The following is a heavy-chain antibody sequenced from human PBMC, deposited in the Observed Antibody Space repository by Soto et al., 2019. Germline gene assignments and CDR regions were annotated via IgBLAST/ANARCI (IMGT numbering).Heavy chain of an antibody. CDR1: GDTFNTYA. Sequence: QVRLVQSGAEVKKPGSSVKVSCKASGDTFNTYAISWVRQAPGQGLEWIGGIILMFDATNYAQDFRGRATITAEKSTNITYLELSSLRSDDAAVYYCARPFLAAVDLWGQGTMVTVSA. J-gene: IGHJ3*01. V-gene: IGHV1-69*06. CDR3: ARPFLAAVDL. CDR2: IILMFDAT.